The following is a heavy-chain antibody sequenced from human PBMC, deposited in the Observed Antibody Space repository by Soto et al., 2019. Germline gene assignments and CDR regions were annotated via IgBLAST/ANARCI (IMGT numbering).Heavy chain of an antibody. J-gene: IGHJ6*02. V-gene: IGHV1-46*01. Sequence: QVQLVQSGAEVKRPGASVEISCKTSGFTFTSNYLHWVRQAPGQGLEWVAMINPVSGGATYSEKCRGRVTVTRETSTSAIYLEVNSLTPGDTAVYYCARGEMDVWGRGTTVTVSS. CDR2: INPVSGGA. CDR3: ARGEMDV. D-gene: IGHD3-16*01. CDR1: GFTFTSNY.